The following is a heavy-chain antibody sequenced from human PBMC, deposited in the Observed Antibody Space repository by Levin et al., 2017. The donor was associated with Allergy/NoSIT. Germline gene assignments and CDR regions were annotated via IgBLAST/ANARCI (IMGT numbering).Heavy chain of an antibody. V-gene: IGHV3-15*01. CDR3: TPRGSGSYYGPFS. CDR2: IKSKTDGGTT. CDR1: GFTFSNAW. D-gene: IGHD3-10*01. Sequence: GGSLRLSCAASGFTFSNAWMSWVRQAPGKGLEWVGRIKSKTDGGTTDYAAPVKGRFTISRDDSKNTLYLQMNSLKTEDTAVYYCTPRGSGSYYGPFSWGQGTLVTVSS. J-gene: IGHJ4*02.